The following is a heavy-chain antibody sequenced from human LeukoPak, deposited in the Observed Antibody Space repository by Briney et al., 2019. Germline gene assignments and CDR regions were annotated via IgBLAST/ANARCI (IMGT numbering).Heavy chain of an antibody. CDR1: GFTFSSYG. D-gene: IGHD2-8*01. CDR2: ISHDGSNK. CDR3: AKDRPALEEWAFDI. J-gene: IGHJ3*02. Sequence: GGSLRLSCAASGFTFSSYGMNWVRQAPGKGLVWVAFISHDGSNKYYADSVKGRFTISRDNTKNTLYLQMNSLRGEDTAVFYCAKDRPALEEWAFDIWGQGKMVTVSP. V-gene: IGHV3-30*02.